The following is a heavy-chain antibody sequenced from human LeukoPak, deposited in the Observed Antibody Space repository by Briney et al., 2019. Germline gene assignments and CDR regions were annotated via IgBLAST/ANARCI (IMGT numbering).Heavy chain of an antibody. CDR2: ISWHSGSI. CDR1: GFIFNNYA. J-gene: IGHJ4*02. D-gene: IGHD6-19*01. Sequence: GGSLRLFCAGSGFIFNNYAMHWVRQPPGKGLEWVSGISWHSGSIDYADSVKGRFTISRDNAKNSLYLQMNSLRVEDTAFYYCAKDNRRHYTSGPNPDSLHWGQGALVTVSS. V-gene: IGHV3-9*01. CDR3: AKDNRRHYTSGPNPDSLH.